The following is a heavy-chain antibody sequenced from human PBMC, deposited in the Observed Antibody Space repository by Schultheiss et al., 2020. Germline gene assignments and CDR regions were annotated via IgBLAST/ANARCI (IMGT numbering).Heavy chain of an antibody. CDR3: ARRASVGATY. Sequence: GGSLRLSCAASGFTFSSYSMNWVRQAPGKGLEWVAVISYDGSNKYYADSVKGRFTISRDNSKNTLYLQMNSLRAEDTAVYYCARRASVGATYWGQGTLVTVS. CDR2: ISYDGSNK. CDR1: GFTFSSYS. J-gene: IGHJ4*02. D-gene: IGHD1-26*01. V-gene: IGHV3-30*03.